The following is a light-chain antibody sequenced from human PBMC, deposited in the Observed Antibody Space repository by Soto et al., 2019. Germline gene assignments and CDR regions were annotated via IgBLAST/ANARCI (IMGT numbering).Light chain of an antibody. V-gene: IGKV3-11*01. Sequence: EIVLTQSPATLSLSPGERATLSCRASQSVSGCLAWYQQKPGQAPRLLIFDASNRATGIPARFSGSGSGTDFTLTISSLEPEDFATYYCQQYNSYLYTFGQGTKVDIK. CDR2: DAS. CDR3: QQYNSYLYT. J-gene: IGKJ2*01. CDR1: QSVSGC.